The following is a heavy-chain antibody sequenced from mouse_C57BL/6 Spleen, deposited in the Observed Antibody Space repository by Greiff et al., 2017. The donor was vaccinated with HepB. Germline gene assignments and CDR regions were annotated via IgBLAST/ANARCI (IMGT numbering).Heavy chain of an antibody. CDR1: GFTFSDYG. V-gene: IGHV5-17*01. J-gene: IGHJ2*01. D-gene: IGHD4-1*01. CDR3: AILGFDY. CDR2: ISSGSSTI. Sequence: EVKLVESGGGLVKPGGSLKLSCAASGFTFSDYGMHWVRQAPEKGLEWVAYISSGSSTIYSADTVKGRFTISRDNAKNTLFLQMTSLRSEDTAMYYCAILGFDYWGQGTTLTVSS.